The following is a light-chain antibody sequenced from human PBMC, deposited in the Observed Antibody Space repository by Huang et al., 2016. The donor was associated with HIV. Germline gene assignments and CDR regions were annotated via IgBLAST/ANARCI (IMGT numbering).Light chain of an antibody. J-gene: IGKJ4*01. CDR3: QHYDEVPLT. Sequence: DIQMTQSPSSLSASVGDRVTITCHASQDITNYLNWYQHKQGRAPKLLIYDASNLETGVPSRFSGGGSGTEFTFTISSLQPEDIATYYGQHYDEVPLTFGGGTKVDI. V-gene: IGKV1-33*01. CDR1: QDITNY. CDR2: DAS.